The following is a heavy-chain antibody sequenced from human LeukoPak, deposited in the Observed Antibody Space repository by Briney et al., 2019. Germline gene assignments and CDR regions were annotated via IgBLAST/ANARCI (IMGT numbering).Heavy chain of an antibody. V-gene: IGHV3-21*01. D-gene: IGHD6-13*01. Sequence: GGSLRLSCAASGFTFSSYSMNWVRQAPGRGLEWVSSISSSSSYIYYADSVKGRFTISRDNAKNSLYLQMNSLRAEDTAVCYCARERDSSSWYGNLDYWGQGTLVTVSS. CDR2: ISSSSSYI. CDR1: GFTFSSYS. J-gene: IGHJ4*02. CDR3: ARERDSSSWYGNLDY.